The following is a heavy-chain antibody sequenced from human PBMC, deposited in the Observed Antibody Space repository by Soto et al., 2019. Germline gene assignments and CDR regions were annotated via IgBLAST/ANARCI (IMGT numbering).Heavy chain of an antibody. CDR1: GFSLRTRGVA. J-gene: IGHJ4*02. D-gene: IGHD5-12*01. CDR2: IYWDEDK. CDR3: AHRPLGYAYYFDY. Sequence: QITLKESGPTLVKPTQTLTLTCTFSGFSLRTRGVAVGWFRQPPGKALEWLALIYWDEDKWYSPSLKSRPTIDDDTSKNQVVLTMTNVAPVDPATYYCAHRPLGYAYYFDYWGQGILVTVSS. V-gene: IGHV2-5*02.